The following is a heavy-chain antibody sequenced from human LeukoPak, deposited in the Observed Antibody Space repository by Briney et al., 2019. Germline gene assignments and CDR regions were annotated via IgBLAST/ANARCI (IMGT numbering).Heavy chain of an antibody. Sequence: GGSLRLSCAVSGFTFSSYSMKWVRQAPGKGLEWVSYISSSSSTIYYADSVKGRFTISRDNAKNSLYLQMNSLRAEDTAVYYCARPSVVLWFGELLSLGAFDIWGQGTMVTVSS. CDR3: ARPSVVLWFGELLSLGAFDI. V-gene: IGHV3-48*01. J-gene: IGHJ3*02. CDR2: ISSSSSTI. CDR1: GFTFSSYS. D-gene: IGHD3-10*01.